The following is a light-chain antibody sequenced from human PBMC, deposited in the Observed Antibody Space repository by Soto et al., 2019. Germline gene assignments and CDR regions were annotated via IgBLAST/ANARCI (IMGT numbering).Light chain of an antibody. CDR3: QQYYSYPLWT. Sequence: AIRMTQSPSSFSASTGDRVTITCRASQGISSYLAWYQQKPGKAPKLLIYAASTLQSGVPSRFSGSGSGTDFTLTISCLQSEDFATYYCQQYYSYPLWTFGQGTKVAIK. V-gene: IGKV1-8*01. CDR2: AAS. J-gene: IGKJ1*01. CDR1: QGISSY.